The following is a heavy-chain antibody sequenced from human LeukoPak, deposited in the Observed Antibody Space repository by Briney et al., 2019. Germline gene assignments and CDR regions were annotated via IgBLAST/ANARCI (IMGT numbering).Heavy chain of an antibody. Sequence: GGSLRLSCVVSGLTFRNVWLSWVRQAPGKGLEWVANVKPDGSEEYYVDSVKGRFTISRDNAKTSVYLQMNSLRAEDTAIYYCARTTTVTTPFDYWGQGTLVTVSS. D-gene: IGHD4-17*01. V-gene: IGHV3-7*01. CDR3: ARTTTVTTPFDY. J-gene: IGHJ4*02. CDR1: GLTFRNVW. CDR2: VKPDGSEE.